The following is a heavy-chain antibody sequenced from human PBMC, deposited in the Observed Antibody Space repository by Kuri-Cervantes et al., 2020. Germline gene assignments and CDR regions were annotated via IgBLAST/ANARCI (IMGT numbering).Heavy chain of an antibody. CDR3: AKDPGSSGWYSPYYYGMDV. V-gene: IGHV3-53*01. CDR1: GFTVSSNY. D-gene: IGHD6-19*01. CDR2: IYSGGST. J-gene: IGHJ6*02. Sequence: GSLRLSCAASGFTVSSNYMSWVRQAPGKGLEWVSVIYSGGSTYYADSVKGRFTISRDNSKNTLYLQMNSLRAEDTAVYYCAKDPGSSGWYSPYYYGMDVWGQGTTVTVSS.